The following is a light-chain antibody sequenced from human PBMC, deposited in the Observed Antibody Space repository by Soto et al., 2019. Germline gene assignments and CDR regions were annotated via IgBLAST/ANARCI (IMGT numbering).Light chain of an antibody. J-gene: IGKJ2*01. V-gene: IGKV3-15*01. CDR1: QSISSD. CDR2: GAS. Sequence: EIMMTQSPDTLSVSPGERATVSCRASQSISSDFAWFQLKPGQAPRLLIYGASTRAPDVTDRFSGSGSGTEFTLTISSRQSEDFAVYYCQQYNNRPYTFGQGTKLEIK. CDR3: QQYNNRPYT.